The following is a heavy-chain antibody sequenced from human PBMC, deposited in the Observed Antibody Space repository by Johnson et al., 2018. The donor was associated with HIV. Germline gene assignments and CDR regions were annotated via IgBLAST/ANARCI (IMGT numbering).Heavy chain of an antibody. Sequence: VQLVESGGGVVRPGGSLRLSCEGSGFSFHDYAMSWVRQAPGKGLEWVSRINSDGSSTSYADSVKGRFTISRDNAKNTLYLQMNSLRAEDTAVYYCARDKAVGYSSGWHAFDIWGQGTMVTVSS. CDR1: GFSFHDYA. J-gene: IGHJ3*02. CDR3: ARDKAVGYSSGWHAFDI. D-gene: IGHD6-19*01. V-gene: IGHV3-74*01. CDR2: INSDGSST.